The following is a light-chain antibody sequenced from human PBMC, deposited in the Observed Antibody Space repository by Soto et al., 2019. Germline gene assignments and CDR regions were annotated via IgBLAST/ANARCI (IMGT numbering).Light chain of an antibody. V-gene: IGKV3-15*01. CDR3: QQYNTWPWT. Sequence: EIVMTQSPATLSVSPGERATLSCRASQSVSSKLAWYQHKPGQAPRLLIYGASTRATGIPARFSGSGSATEFTLTISSLQSEDFAVYYCQQYNTWPWTFGQGTTVEIK. CDR2: GAS. CDR1: QSVSSK. J-gene: IGKJ1*01.